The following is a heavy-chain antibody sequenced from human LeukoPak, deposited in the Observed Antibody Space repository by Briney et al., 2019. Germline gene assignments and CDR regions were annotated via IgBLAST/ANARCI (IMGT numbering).Heavy chain of an antibody. J-gene: IGHJ4*02. CDR3: ARELGYCGHTRCHKPLDF. CDR1: GFTFSDYW. CDR2: INGDGSSA. V-gene: IGHV3-74*01. Sequence: GGSLRLSCVASGFTFSDYWMDWIRQVPGKGLVWVSRINGDGSSASYADSVKGRFTISRDNAKNTMYLQMNSLRGEDTAVYYCARELGYCGHTRCHKPLDFWGQGTLATVSS. D-gene: IGHD2-2*01.